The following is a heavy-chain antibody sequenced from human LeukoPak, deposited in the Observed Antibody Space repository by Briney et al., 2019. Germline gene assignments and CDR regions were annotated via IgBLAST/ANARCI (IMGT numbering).Heavy chain of an antibody. J-gene: IGHJ3*02. CDR3: ARHSPGYAFDI. Sequence: PSETLSLTCTVSGDSIRSHYWSWIRQPPGKGLECIGYIYYSGSTNYNPSLKSRVTISVVTSKNQFSLKLSSVTAADTAVYYCARHSPGYAFDIWGQGTMVTVSS. CDR1: GDSIRSHY. CDR2: IYYSGST. V-gene: IGHV4-59*08.